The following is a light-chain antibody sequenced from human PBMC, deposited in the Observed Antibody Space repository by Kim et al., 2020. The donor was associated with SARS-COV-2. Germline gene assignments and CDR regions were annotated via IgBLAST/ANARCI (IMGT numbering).Light chain of an antibody. CDR1: QSISTN. V-gene: IGKV3-15*01. CDR2: AAS. J-gene: IGKJ4*01. CDR3: QQYNDWPLT. Sequence: ETVMTQSPAPLSVSPGERATLSCRASQSISTNLAWYQQKPGQAPRLLIYAASTRATNIPARFSGSVSGTEFTLTISSLQSEDFALYFCQQYNDWPLTFGGGTKVDIK.